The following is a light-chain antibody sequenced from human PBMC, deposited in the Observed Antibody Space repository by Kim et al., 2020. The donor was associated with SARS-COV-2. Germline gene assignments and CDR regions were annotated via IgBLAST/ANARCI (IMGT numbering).Light chain of an antibody. CDR3: ATWDARLNGVV. CDR1: YFNIGGNS. V-gene: IGLV1-44*01. CDR2: GNN. J-gene: IGLJ3*02. Sequence: QSAVTQPPSVSGTPGQRVTISCSGSYFNIGGNSVNWFQQIPGTAPKLLIYGNNQRPSGVPDRFSGSRSGTSASLAISGLQSEDEANYYCATWDARLNGVVFGGGTQLTVL.